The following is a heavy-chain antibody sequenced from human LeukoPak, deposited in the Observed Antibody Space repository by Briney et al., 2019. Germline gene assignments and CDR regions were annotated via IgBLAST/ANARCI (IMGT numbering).Heavy chain of an antibody. D-gene: IGHD3-3*01. Sequence: GGSLRLSCAASGFTFSSYAMSWVRQAPGKGLEWVAFIRYDGSNKYYADSVKGRFTISRDNSKNTLYLQMNSLRAEDTAVYYCARGNTQWSGYYHGYYYYYMDVWGKGTTVTVSS. CDR3: ARGNTQWSGYYHGYYYYYMDV. CDR1: GFTFSSYA. CDR2: IRYDGSNK. V-gene: IGHV3-30*02. J-gene: IGHJ6*03.